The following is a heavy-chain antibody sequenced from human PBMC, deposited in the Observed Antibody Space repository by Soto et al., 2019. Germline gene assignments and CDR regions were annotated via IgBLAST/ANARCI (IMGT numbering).Heavy chain of an antibody. V-gene: IGHV4-59*11. CDR3: ARVPLWFGNPRNYYYGLAV. CDR2: IYHSGAP. CDR1: YCTMINHC. J-gene: IGHJ6*02. Sequence: EPVSDTCTFAYCTMINHCWSWLRPKQGKGLEWIAYIYHSGAPNYTPSLKSRAIVSVDTSRNQFSLKLSSVTAADTAVYYCARVPLWFGNPRNYYYGLAVWGQGTTVTVS. D-gene: IGHD3-10*01.